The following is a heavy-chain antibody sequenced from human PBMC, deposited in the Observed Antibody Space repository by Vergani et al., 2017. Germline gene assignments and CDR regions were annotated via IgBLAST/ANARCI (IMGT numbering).Heavy chain of an antibody. D-gene: IGHD5-18*01. V-gene: IGHV3-30-3*01. J-gene: IGHJ4*01. CDR2: ISFDGTNE. Sequence: QVQLVESGGGVVQPGTSLRLSCVVSGFALNRHAMYWVRQAPGKGLECVVGISFDGTNEYYPDLVKGRFTISRDIAKNTLYLQVRSLRLEDTAVYHCARDRGLWGGDSCATEYWDDWGHGTPVTVSS. CDR1: GFALNRHA. CDR3: ARDRGLWGGDSCATEYWDD.